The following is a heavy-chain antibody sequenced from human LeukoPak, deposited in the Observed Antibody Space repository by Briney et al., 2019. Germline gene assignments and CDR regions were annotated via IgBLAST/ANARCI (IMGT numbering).Heavy chain of an antibody. J-gene: IGHJ4*02. CDR2: IRYDGSNK. Sequence: AGGSLRLSCAASGFTFSSYGMHWVRQAPGKGLEWVAFIRYDGSNKYYADSVKGRFTISRDNSKNTLYLQMNSLRAEDTAVYYCAKDGYDSSGYLDYWGQGTLVTVSS. D-gene: IGHD3-22*01. V-gene: IGHV3-30*02. CDR1: GFTFSSYG. CDR3: AKDGYDSSGYLDY.